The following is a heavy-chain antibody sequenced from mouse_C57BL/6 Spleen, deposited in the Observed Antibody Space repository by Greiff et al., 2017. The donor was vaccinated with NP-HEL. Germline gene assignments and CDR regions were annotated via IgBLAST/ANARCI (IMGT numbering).Heavy chain of an antibody. D-gene: IGHD1-1*01. Sequence: VQLQQSGAELARPGASVKLSCKASGYTFTSYGISWVKQRTGQGLEWIGEIYPRSGNTYYNEKFKGKATLTADKSSSTAYMELRSLTSEDSAVYFCARVGTTVVAPYYFDYWGQGTTLTVSS. J-gene: IGHJ2*01. CDR3: ARVGTTVVAPYYFDY. CDR1: GYTFTSYG. CDR2: IYPRSGNT. V-gene: IGHV1-81*01.